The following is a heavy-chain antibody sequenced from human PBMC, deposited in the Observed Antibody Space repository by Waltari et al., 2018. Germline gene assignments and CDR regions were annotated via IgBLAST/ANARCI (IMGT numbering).Heavy chain of an antibody. CDR1: GVSISSYS. D-gene: IGHD7-27*01. J-gene: IGHJ3*02. Sequence: QVQLQESGPGLVKPSETLSLTCTVSGVSISSYSWSWIRQPPGKGLEWIVYIYYSGSTTYNPALNSRVTISVDTSKNQFSLKLSSVTAADTAVYYCARLTGDGHDAFDIWGQGTMVTVSS. V-gene: IGHV4-59*01. CDR3: ARLTGDGHDAFDI. CDR2: IYYSGST.